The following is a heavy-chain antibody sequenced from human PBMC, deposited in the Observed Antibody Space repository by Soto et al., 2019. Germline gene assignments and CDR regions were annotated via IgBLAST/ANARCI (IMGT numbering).Heavy chain of an antibody. CDR2: IYPGDSDT. Sequence: PGESLKISFKGSGYSFTSYWICWVRQMPVKGLEWMGIIYPGDSDTRYSPSFQGQVTISADKSISTAYPQWSSLKASDTAMYYCARRRARDDFWRGYYTGYGMDVWGQRTTVAVCS. V-gene: IGHV5-51*01. D-gene: IGHD3-3*01. CDR1: GYSFTSYW. J-gene: IGHJ6*02. CDR3: ARRRARDDFWRGYYTGYGMDV.